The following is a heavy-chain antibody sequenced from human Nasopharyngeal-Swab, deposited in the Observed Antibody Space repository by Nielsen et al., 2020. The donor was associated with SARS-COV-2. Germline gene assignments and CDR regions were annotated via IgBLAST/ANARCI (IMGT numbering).Heavy chain of an antibody. J-gene: IGHJ4*02. CDR2: IGDKAHNYAT. V-gene: IGHV3-73*01. Sequence: GGSLRLSCAASGFIFSASAIHWVRQASGKGLEWVGRIGDKAHNYATTYAASVKGRFTISRDDSKNTAFLQMDSLKTEDTALYHCTTDYYFDYWGQGTLVTVSS. CDR1: GFIFSASA. CDR3: TTDYYFDY.